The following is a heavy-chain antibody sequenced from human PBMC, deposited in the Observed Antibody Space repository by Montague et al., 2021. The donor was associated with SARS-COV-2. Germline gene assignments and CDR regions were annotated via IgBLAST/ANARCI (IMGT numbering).Heavy chain of an antibody. D-gene: IGHD3-16*01. J-gene: IGHJ4*02. V-gene: IGHV4-39*01. CDR1: GGSISGSSYY. Sequence: SETLSLTCTVSGGSISGSSYYWGWIRQPPGKGLEWIGSIYYSGSTYYNPSLKSRVTISVDTSKNQFSLELSSVTAADTAVYYCARHPRGYYDYVWGSPSDYLDDWGQGTLVTVSS. CDR2: IYYSGST. CDR3: ARHPRGYYDYVWGSPSDYLDD.